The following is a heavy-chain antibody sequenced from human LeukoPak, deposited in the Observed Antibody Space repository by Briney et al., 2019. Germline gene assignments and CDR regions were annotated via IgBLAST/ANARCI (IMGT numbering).Heavy chain of an antibody. CDR2: INPSGGST. J-gene: IGHJ5*02. CDR1: GYTFTSYY. CDR3: ARGGITMVRGVMQVWFDP. Sequence: GASVKVSCKASGYTFTSYYMHWVRQAPGQGLEWMGIINPSGGSTSYAQKFQGRVTMTRDMSTSTVYMELSSLRSEDTAVYYCARGGITMVRGVMQVWFDPWGQGTLVTVSS. D-gene: IGHD3-10*01. V-gene: IGHV1-46*01.